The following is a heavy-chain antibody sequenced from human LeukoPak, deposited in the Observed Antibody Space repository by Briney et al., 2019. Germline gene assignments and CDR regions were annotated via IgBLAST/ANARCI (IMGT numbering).Heavy chain of an antibody. J-gene: IGHJ4*02. D-gene: IGHD3-10*01. CDR2: ISYDGANE. V-gene: IGHV3-30-3*01. Sequence: GGPLRLSCAASGFTFSSYWMSLVRQAPGKGLEWVAVISYDGANEYYADSVKGRLTISRDNSKNTLYMEMSSLRPEDTAVYYCARPIDNGSGSYYFPYWGQGTLVTVSS. CDR3: ARPIDNGSGSYYFPY. CDR1: GFTFSSYW.